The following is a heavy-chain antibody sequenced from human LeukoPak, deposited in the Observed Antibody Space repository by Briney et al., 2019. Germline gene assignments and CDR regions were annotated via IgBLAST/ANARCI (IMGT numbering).Heavy chain of an antibody. CDR1: GGSISGYY. V-gene: IGHV4-59*08. D-gene: IGHD1/OR15-1a*01. CDR3: ARLPLIATTRGGFDP. Sequence: SEALSLTCTVSGGSISGYYWSWIRQPPGKRLEWIGYIYDTGATNYNPSLKSRFTISIDTSKNQFSLNLSSVTAADTAVYYCARLPLIATTRGGFDPWGQGTLVTVSS. CDR2: IYDTGAT. J-gene: IGHJ5*02.